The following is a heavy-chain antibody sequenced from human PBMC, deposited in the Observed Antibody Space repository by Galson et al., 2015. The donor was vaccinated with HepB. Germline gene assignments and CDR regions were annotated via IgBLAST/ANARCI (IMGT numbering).Heavy chain of an antibody. CDR3: ARDLTGYSSTWRRYWFFDL. J-gene: IGHJ2*01. D-gene: IGHD6-13*01. Sequence: SLRLSCAASGFTFSSYSMNWVRQAPGKGLEWVSFISSSSTTIYYADSVKGRFTISRDDAKNSLYLQMNSLRAEDTAVYYCARDLTGYSSTWRRYWFFDLWGRGTLGTVSS. CDR2: ISSSSTTI. CDR1: GFTFSSYS. V-gene: IGHV3-48*04.